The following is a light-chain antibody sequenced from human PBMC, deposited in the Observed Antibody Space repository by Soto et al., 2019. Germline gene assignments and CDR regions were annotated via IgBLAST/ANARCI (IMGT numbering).Light chain of an antibody. CDR3: QQYNDYWT. CDR2: LAS. Sequence: DIQMTQSPSTLSASVGDRVTITCRASQSINIWLAWYQQKPGRAPKLLIYLASTLASGVPSRFSGSGSGTDFTLTISSLQPDEFATYYCQQYNDYWTFGQGTRVEVK. J-gene: IGKJ1*01. V-gene: IGKV1-5*03. CDR1: QSINIW.